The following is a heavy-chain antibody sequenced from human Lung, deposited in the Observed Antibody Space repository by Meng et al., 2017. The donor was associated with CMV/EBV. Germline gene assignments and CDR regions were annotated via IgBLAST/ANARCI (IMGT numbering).Heavy chain of an antibody. Sequence: VLPRGAGRGLGNPAGTLPLTCPVSGGSCSISNWWSWVRQPPGKGLGWIGEIYHSGSTNYNPSLKSGVTISVDKSKNQFSLKLSSVTAADTAVYYCASFPPPGKQWLVTDYWGQGTLVTVSS. CDR1: GGSCSISNW. V-gene: IGHV4-4*02. J-gene: IGHJ4*02. D-gene: IGHD6-19*01. CDR3: ASFPPPGKQWLVTDY. CDR2: IYHSGST.